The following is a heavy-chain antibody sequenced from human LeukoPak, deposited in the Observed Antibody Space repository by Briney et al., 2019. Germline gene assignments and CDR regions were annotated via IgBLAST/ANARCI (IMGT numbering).Heavy chain of an antibody. CDR2: INHSGST. D-gene: IGHD4-11*01. Sequence: PSETLSLTCAVYGGSFSGYYWSWIRQPPGKGLEWIGEINHSGSTNYNPSLKSRVTISVDTSKNQFSLKLSSVTAADTAVYYCARKGTVTPAYYFDYWGQGTLVTVSS. J-gene: IGHJ4*02. CDR1: GGSFSGYY. CDR3: ARKGTVTPAYYFDY. V-gene: IGHV4-34*01.